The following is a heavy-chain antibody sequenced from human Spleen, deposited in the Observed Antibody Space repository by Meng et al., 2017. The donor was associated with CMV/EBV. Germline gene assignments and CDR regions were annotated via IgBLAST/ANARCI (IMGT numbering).Heavy chain of an antibody. CDR2: IFSGGTT. V-gene: IGHV3-66*02. CDR1: GFTVTTNY. J-gene: IGHJ6*02. CDR3: AREGNEWTTGYYGMDV. Sequence: GESLKISCAASGFTVTTNYVTWVRQAPGRGLECVSTIFSGGTTYHADSVKGRFTISRDNSKNTLYLQMNSLRAEDTAVYYCAREGNEWTTGYYGMDVWGQGTTVTVSS. D-gene: IGHD4-11*01.